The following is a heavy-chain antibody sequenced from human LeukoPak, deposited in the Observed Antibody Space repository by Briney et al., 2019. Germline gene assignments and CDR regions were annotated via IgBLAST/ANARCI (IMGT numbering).Heavy chain of an antibody. CDR2: ISWNSGSI. J-gene: IGHJ4*02. Sequence: GGSLRLSCAASGFTFDDYAIHSVRHAPGKGLEWVSGISWNSGSIGYADSVKGRFTISRDNAKNSLYLQMNSLRAEDTALYYCAKGYSGYDLGYYFDYWGQGTLVTVSS. V-gene: IGHV3-9*01. D-gene: IGHD5-12*01. CDR1: GFTFDDYA. CDR3: AKGYSGYDLGYYFDY.